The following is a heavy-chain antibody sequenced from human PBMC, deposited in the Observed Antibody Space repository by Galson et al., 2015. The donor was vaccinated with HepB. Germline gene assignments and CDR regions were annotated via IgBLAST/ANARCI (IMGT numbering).Heavy chain of an antibody. Sequence: SLRLSCAASGFTFSDYYMSWLRQAPGKGLEWLSYISHSGTTVYHADSLKGRFSISRDNAKNTLSLQMNSLRAEDTAVYYCAREGDPYDFWSALDYWGQGTLVTVSS. CDR3: AREGDPYDFWSALDY. J-gene: IGHJ4*02. D-gene: IGHD3-3*01. CDR1: GFTFSDYY. CDR2: ISHSGTTV. V-gene: IGHV3-11*04.